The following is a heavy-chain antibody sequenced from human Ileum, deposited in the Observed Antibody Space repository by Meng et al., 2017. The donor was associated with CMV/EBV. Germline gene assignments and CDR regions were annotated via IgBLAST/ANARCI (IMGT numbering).Heavy chain of an antibody. D-gene: IGHD3-3*01. V-gene: IGHV3-23*01. CDR2: ISGSGGST. Sequence: LSLTCAASGFTFSSYAMSWVRQAPGKGLEWVSAISGSGGSTYYADSVKGRFTISRDNSKNTLYLQMNSLRAEDTAVYYCASRGFQGYDFWSGTHYGMDVWGQGTTVTVSS. CDR1: GFTFSSYA. CDR3: ASRGFQGYDFWSGTHYGMDV. J-gene: IGHJ6*02.